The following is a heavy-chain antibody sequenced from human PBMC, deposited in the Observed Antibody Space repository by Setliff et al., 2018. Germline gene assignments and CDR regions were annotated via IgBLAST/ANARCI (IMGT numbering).Heavy chain of an antibody. J-gene: IGHJ4*02. CDR2: INKDGSER. D-gene: IGHD3-16*01. Sequence: GESLRLSCVVSGFTFSNHWMTWVRQAPGKGLEWVANINKDGSERYYVDSVKGRFTVSRDNAKNSVYLQINSLRVEDTAVYYCARYGNSWGEWDYWGQGTLVTVSS. CDR3: ARYGNSWGEWDY. CDR1: GFTFSNHW. V-gene: IGHV3-7*01.